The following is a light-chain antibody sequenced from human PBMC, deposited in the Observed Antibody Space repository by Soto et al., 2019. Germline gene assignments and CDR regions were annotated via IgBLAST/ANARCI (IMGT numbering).Light chain of an antibody. CDR1: TSNIGAGYD. Sequence: QSVLTQPPSVSGAPGQRVTISCTGSTSNIGAGYDVHWYQQQLPGTAPKVVIYGNNHRPSGVPDRFSGSKSGTSASLVITGLQPEDAADYYCQSFDSRLTEEVLGTGTKLIVL. CDR2: GNN. V-gene: IGLV1-40*01. CDR3: QSFDSRLTEEV. J-gene: IGLJ1*01.